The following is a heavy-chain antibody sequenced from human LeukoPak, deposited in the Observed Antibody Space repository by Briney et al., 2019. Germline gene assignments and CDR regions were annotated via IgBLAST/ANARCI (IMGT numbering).Heavy chain of an antibody. CDR3: ASQPYYDFWSGYNWFDP. D-gene: IGHD3-3*01. J-gene: IGHJ5*02. V-gene: IGHV4-59*12. Sequence: SETLSLTCSVSGVSITSYYWNWIRQSPGKGLEWLGNIHSRGTTNYNPSLKSRVTISVDTSKNQFSLKLSSVTAADTAVYYCASQPYYDFWSGYNWFDPWGQGTLVTVSS. CDR1: GVSITSYY. CDR2: IHSRGTT.